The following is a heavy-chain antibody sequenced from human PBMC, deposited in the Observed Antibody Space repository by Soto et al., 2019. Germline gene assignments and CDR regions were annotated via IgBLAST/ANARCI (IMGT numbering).Heavy chain of an antibody. Sequence: PGGSLRLSCAASGCTFSSYGMHGVRQAPGKGLEWVAVISYDGSNKYYADSVKGRFTFSRDSSKTTLYLQINSLRAQDTAVYYGATDMNCSSTSCSPSYYYYGIDVWGHGSTVAVS. CDR1: GCTFSSYG. CDR3: ATDMNCSSTSCSPSYYYYGIDV. V-gene: IGHV3-30*03. J-gene: IGHJ6*01. CDR2: ISYDGSNK. D-gene: IGHD2-2*01.